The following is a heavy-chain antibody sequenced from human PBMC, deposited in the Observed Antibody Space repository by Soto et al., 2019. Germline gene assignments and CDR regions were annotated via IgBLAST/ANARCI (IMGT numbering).Heavy chain of an antibody. D-gene: IGHD1-1*01. CDR2: ISSNGGST. J-gene: IGHJ6*03. CDR1: GFTFSTYA. V-gene: IGHV3-64*01. CDR3: GTRGYFYYYMDV. Sequence: EVPLVESGGGVVQPGGSLRLSCAASGFTFSTYAMHCVRQAPGKGLEYVSAISSNGGSTYYANSVKGRFTISRDNSKNTLYIQMGSRRAEDMAVYYWGTRGYFYYYMDVWGKGTTVTVSS.